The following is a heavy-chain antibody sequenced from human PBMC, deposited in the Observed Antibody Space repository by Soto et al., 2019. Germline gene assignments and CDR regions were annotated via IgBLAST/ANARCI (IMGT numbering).Heavy chain of an antibody. CDR3: ATLAGTGSPYYYGMDV. D-gene: IGHD6-19*01. CDR2: IFYSGTT. J-gene: IGHJ6*02. CDR1: GGSISSSTYF. V-gene: IGHV4-39*01. Sequence: SETLSLTCTVSGGSISSSTYFWGWIRQPPGKGLEWIGSIFYSGTTYYNPSLKSRVSISRDTSKNQFSLRLSSVTAADTAVYYCATLAGTGSPYYYGMDVWGQGTTVTVSS.